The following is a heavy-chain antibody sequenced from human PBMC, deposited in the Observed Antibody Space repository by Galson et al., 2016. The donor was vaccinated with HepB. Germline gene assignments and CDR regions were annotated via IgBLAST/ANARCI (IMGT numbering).Heavy chain of an antibody. J-gene: IGHJ4*02. CDR3: ARQGVGATMDY. V-gene: IGHV3-30*03. D-gene: IGHD1-26*01. Sequence: SLRLSCAASGFPFSDYGMHWVRQAPGKGLEWMSVLSHDGIHEYFTDSLKGRLTISRDNSKNTLYMQWNSLRPDDTAVYYCARQGVGATMDYWGRGTLVTVSS. CDR2: LSHDGIHE. CDR1: GFPFSDYG.